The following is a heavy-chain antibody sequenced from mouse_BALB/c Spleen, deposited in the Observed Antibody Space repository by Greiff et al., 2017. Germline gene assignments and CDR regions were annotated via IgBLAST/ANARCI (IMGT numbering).Heavy chain of an antibody. D-gene: IGHD2-4*01. CDR3: ARQGLRLSMDY. J-gene: IGHJ4*01. CDR2: ISNGGGST. V-gene: IGHV5-12-2*01. Sequence: DVQLVESGGGLVQPGGSLKLSCAASGFTFSSYTMSWVRQTPEKRLEWVAYISNGGGSTYYPDTVKGRFTISRDNAKNTLYLQMSSLKSEDTAMYYCARQGLRLSMDYWGQGTSVTVSS. CDR1: GFTFSSYT.